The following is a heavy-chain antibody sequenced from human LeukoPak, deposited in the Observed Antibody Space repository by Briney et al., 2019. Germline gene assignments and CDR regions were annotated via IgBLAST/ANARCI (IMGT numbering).Heavy chain of an antibody. CDR3: ARADYDILTASYFDY. CDR1: GFTFSDYY. V-gene: IGHV3-11*01. Sequence: GGSLRLSCAASGFTFSDYYMSWIRQAPGQGLEWVSYISSSGSTIYYADSVKGRFTISRDNAKNSLYLQMNSLRAEDTAVYYCARADYDILTASYFDYWGQGTLVTVSS. D-gene: IGHD3-9*01. CDR2: ISSSGSTI. J-gene: IGHJ4*02.